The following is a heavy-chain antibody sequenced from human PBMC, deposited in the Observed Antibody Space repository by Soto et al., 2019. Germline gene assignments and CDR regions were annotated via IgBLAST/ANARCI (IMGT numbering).Heavy chain of an antibody. Sequence: QVQLVQSGAEVKRPGSSVKVSCKASGGIFSNYAISWVRQAPGHGLEWMGGIIPMFETPNYAHQFHGRVTITADGSPSTAYMELRSLTFEDTAVYYCARGPEYSSSWYFADWGHGTLVTASS. V-gene: IGHV1-69*01. CDR1: GGIFSNYA. D-gene: IGHD6-13*01. CDR3: ARGPEYSSSWYFAD. CDR2: IIPMFETP. J-gene: IGHJ4*01.